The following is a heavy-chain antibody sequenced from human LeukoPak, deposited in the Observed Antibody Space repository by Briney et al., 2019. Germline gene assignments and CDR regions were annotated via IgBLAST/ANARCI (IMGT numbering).Heavy chain of an antibody. V-gene: IGHV4-34*01. D-gene: IGHD2-2*01. J-gene: IGHJ6*02. Sequence: SETLSLTCAVYGGSFSGYYWSWIRQPPGKGLEWIGEINHSGSTNYNPSLKSRVTISVDTSKNQFSLKLSSVTAADTAVYYCARGYGDIVVVPAAASSRGMDVWGQGTTVTVSS. CDR3: ARGYGDIVVVPAAASSRGMDV. CDR2: INHSGST. CDR1: GGSFSGYY.